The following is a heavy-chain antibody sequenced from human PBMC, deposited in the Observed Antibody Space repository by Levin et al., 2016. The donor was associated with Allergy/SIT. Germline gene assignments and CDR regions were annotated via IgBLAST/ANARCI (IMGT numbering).Heavy chain of an antibody. CDR2: IYWDDDK. Sequence: WIRQPPGKALEWLALIYWDDDKRYSPSLKSRLTITKDTSKNQVVLTMTNMDPVDTATYYCAHYPMVGSGSYYNPLPPHPWGQGTLVTVSS. J-gene: IGHJ5*02. V-gene: IGHV2-5*02. D-gene: IGHD3-10*01. CDR3: AHYPMVGSGSYYNPLPPHP.